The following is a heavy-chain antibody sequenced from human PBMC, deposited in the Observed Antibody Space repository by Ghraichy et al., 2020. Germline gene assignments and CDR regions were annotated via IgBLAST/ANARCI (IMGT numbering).Heavy chain of an antibody. J-gene: IGHJ6*02. Sequence: ASVKVSCKASGYTFTSYDINWVRQATGQGLEWMGWMNPNSGNTGYAQKFQGRVTMTRNTSISTAYMELSSLRSEDTAVYYCARSAWDSGYDPLLRGYYYYGMDVWGQGTTVSVSS. CDR2: MNPNSGNT. V-gene: IGHV1-8*01. CDR1: GYTFTSYD. CDR3: ARSAWDSGYDPLLRGYYYYGMDV. D-gene: IGHD5-12*01.